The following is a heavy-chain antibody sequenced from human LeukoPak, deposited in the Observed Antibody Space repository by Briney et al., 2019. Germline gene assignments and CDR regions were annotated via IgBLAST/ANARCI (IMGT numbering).Heavy chain of an antibody. CDR2: ISGGGSP. V-gene: IGHV3-23*01. D-gene: IGHD3-22*01. CDR3: ASGYYYDYFDY. CDR1: GFTFSNYA. Sequence: GGSLRLSCAASGFTFSNYAMFWIRQAPGKGLEWVSGISGGGSPYFADSVKGRFTISRDNSKNTLYLQMNSLRAEDTAVYYCASGYYYDYFDYWGQGTLVTVSS. J-gene: IGHJ4*02.